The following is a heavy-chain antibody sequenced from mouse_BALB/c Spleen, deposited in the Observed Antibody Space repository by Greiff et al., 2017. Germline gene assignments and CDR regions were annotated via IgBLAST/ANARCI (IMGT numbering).Heavy chain of an antibody. CDR1: GYTFTSYY. Sequence: QVQLKESGAELVKPGASVKLSCKASGYTFTSYYMYWVKQRPGQGLEWIGEINPSNGGTNFNEKLSKATLTVDKSSSTAYMQLSSLTSEDSAVYYCTIYDYDVYYAMDYWGQGTSVTVSS. D-gene: IGHD2-4*01. V-gene: IGHV1S81*02. J-gene: IGHJ4*01. CDR3: TIYDYDVYYAMDY. CDR2: INPSNGGT.